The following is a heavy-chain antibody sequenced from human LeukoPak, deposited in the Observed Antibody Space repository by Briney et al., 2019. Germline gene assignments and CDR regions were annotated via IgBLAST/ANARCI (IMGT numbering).Heavy chain of an antibody. CDR1: GFTDISNY. Sequence: PGGSLRLSCSASGFTDISNYMSWVRQAPGKGLEWVSLIYSGGSKYYADSVMGRCTISRDKSNNTLYLQMSSLRADDTAVYSCGRGGRSGVAFESWGQGTLVTVSS. CDR2: IYSGGSK. J-gene: IGHJ4*02. D-gene: IGHD2-15*01. CDR3: GRGGRSGVAFES. V-gene: IGHV3-53*01.